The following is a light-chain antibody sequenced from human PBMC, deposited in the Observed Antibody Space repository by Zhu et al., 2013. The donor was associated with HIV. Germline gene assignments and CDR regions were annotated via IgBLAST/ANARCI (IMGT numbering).Light chain of an antibody. J-gene: IGKJ2*01. CDR3: QQYDGLPNT. V-gene: IGKV1-33*01. CDR2: GAS. Sequence: DIQMTQSPSSLSASVGDRVTITCQASRDISTYLNWYQQRPGTAPKLLIYGASNLQSGVPSRFTGSGSGTDFTLTINSLQPEDISTYFCQQYDGLPNTFGQGTKVE. CDR1: RDISTY.